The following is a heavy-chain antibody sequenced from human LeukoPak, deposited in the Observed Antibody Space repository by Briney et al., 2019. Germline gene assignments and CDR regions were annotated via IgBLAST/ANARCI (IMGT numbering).Heavy chain of an antibody. CDR1: GGSISSGGYS. Sequence: SQTLSLTCAVSGGSISSGGYSWSWIRQPPGKGLEWIGDIHHSGSTYYNPSLKSRVTISVDRSKNQFSLKLSSVTAADTAVYYCEGFSDYYYYMDVWGKGTTVTVSS. CDR2: IHHSGST. CDR3: EGFSDYYYYMDV. V-gene: IGHV4-30-2*01. D-gene: IGHD3-10*01. J-gene: IGHJ6*03.